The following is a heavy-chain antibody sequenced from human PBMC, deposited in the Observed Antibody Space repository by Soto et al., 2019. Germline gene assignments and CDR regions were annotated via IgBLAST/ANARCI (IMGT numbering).Heavy chain of an antibody. J-gene: IGHJ5*02. D-gene: IGHD3-3*01. CDR3: ARGQRFSDWFDP. V-gene: IGHV4-4*07. CDR1: GGTISGYY. Sequence: SETLSLTCSVSGGTISGYYWTWIRQPAGKGLEWIGRIYSSGNTKCNPSLQSRVTMSLDTSNNQFSLRLTSVTAADTAVYYCARGQRFSDWFDPWGQGTLVTVSS. CDR2: IYSSGNT.